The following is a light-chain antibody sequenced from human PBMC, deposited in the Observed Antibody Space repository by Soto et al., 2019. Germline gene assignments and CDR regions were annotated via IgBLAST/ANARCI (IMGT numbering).Light chain of an antibody. CDR1: QSVSSD. CDR2: DAS. J-gene: IGKJ3*01. V-gene: IGKV3-11*01. Sequence: EIVMTQSPATLSVSPGERATLSCRASQSVSSDLAWYQHKPGQAPRLLIYDASNRATGIPARFSGSGSGTDFTLTISSLEPEDFAVYYCQQRSNWPLTFGPGTKVDIK. CDR3: QQRSNWPLT.